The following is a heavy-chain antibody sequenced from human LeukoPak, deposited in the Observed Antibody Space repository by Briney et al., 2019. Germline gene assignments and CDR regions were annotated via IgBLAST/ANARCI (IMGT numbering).Heavy chain of an antibody. J-gene: IGHJ4*02. CDR2: ISGSGGST. CDR1: GFTFSSYA. D-gene: IGHD1-26*01. Sequence: GGSLRLSCEASGFTFSSYAMSWVRQAPGKGLEWVSGISGSGGSTYYTDSVKGRFTISRDNSKNTLYLQMNSLRAEDTAVYYCAKSVGATLFDYWGQGTLVTVSS. V-gene: IGHV3-23*01. CDR3: AKSVGATLFDY.